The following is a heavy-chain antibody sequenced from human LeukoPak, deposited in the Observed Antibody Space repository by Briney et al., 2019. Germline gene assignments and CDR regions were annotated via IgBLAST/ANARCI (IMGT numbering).Heavy chain of an antibody. CDR1: GFTFSRYW. D-gene: IGHD2-15*01. J-gene: IGHJ6*02. Sequence: GGSLRLSCAASGFTFSRYWMTWVRQAPGKGLEWVSSISGSGNRTYYADSVKGRFTISRDNSKNTLFLRMNSLRAEDTAVYYCAKNLYCGGGSCYPSALGMDVWGQGTTVTVSS. V-gene: IGHV3-23*01. CDR2: ISGSGNRT. CDR3: AKNLYCGGGSCYPSALGMDV.